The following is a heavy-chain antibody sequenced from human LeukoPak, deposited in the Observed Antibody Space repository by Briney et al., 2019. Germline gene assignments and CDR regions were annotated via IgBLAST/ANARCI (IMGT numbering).Heavy chain of an antibody. D-gene: IGHD3-9*01. V-gene: IGHV1-46*01. Sequence: ASVKVSCKASGGTFSSYAISWVRQAPGQGLEWMGIINPSGGSTSYAQKFQGRVTMTRDTSTSTVYMELSSLRSEDTAVYYCARDRGPYDILTGSPSFYFDYWGQGTLVTVSS. J-gene: IGHJ4*02. CDR1: GGTFSSYA. CDR3: ARDRGPYDILTGSPSFYFDY. CDR2: INPSGGST.